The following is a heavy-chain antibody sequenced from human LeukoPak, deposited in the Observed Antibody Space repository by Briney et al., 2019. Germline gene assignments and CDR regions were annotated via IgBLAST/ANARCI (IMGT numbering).Heavy chain of an antibody. Sequence: ASVKVSCKASGYTFTCYYMHWVRQAPGQGLEWMGWINPNSGGTNYAQKFQGRVTMTRDTSISTAYMELSRLRSDDTAVYYCARGASSGYVNLGYWGQGTLVTVSS. CDR3: ARGASSGYVNLGY. CDR1: GYTFTCYY. J-gene: IGHJ4*02. V-gene: IGHV1-2*02. CDR2: INPNSGGT. D-gene: IGHD3-22*01.